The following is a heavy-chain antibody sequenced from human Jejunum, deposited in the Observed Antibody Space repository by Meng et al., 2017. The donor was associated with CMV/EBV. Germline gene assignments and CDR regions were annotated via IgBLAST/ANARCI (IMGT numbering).Heavy chain of an antibody. CDR3: ARVEVGITSGDY. Sequence: AKLVQSGGKVKKPGASVKVSCKASGYTFTNYGITWVRQAPGQGLEWMGWISAYNGNTNYAQTLQGRVTMTTDTSTSTAYMELGSLRSDDTAVYYCARVEVGITSGDYWGQGTLVTVSS. CDR1: GYTFTNYG. D-gene: IGHD1-26*01. J-gene: IGHJ4*02. V-gene: IGHV1-18*01. CDR2: ISAYNGNT.